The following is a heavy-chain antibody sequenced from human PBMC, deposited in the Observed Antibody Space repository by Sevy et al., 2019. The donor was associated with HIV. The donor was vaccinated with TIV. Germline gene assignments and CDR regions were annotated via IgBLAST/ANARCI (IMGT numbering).Heavy chain of an antibody. J-gene: IGHJ4*02. CDR3: SKGANTAMLQLLDY. D-gene: IGHD5-18*01. V-gene: IGHV3-30*18. Sequence: GGSLRLSCAASGLTFSNYGMHWVRQAPGKGLEWVAVLSYDGSAKYYADSVKGRFTISRDNSKNTVYLLMNSLRAEDTALYYCSKGANTAMLQLLDYWGQGTLVTVSS. CDR1: GLTFSNYG. CDR2: LSYDGSAK.